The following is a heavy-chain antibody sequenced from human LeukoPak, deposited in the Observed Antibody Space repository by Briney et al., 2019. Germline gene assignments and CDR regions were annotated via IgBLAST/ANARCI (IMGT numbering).Heavy chain of an antibody. J-gene: IGHJ5*02. D-gene: IGHD3-22*01. CDR3: ARAHPGYYVWFDP. CDR1: GGSISSGGYY. V-gene: IGHV4-31*03. CDR2: IYYSGST. Sequence: SPSETLSLTCTVSGGSISSGGYYWSWIRQHPGKGLEWIGYIYYSGSTYYNPSLKSRVTISVDTSKNQFSLKLSSVTAADTAVYYCARAHPGYYVWFDPWGQGTLVTVSS.